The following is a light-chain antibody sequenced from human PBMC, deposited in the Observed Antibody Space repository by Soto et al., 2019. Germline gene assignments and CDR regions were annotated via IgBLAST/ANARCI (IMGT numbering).Light chain of an antibody. Sequence: DIVMTQSPDSLAVSLGERATINCKSSQSVLYSSNNKNYLAWYQQKPGQPPKLLIYWASTRESGVPDRFSCSGSGTDFPLTISSLQTEDVAVYYCQQYYSTRTFGQGTKVEIK. CDR3: QQYYSTRT. V-gene: IGKV4-1*01. J-gene: IGKJ1*01. CDR1: QSVLYSSNNKNY. CDR2: WAS.